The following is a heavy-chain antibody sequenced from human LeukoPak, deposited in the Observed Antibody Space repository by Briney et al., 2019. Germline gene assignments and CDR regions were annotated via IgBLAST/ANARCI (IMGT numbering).Heavy chain of an antibody. D-gene: IGHD6-6*01. Sequence: SETLSLTCTVSGGSISSYYWSWIRQPPGKGLEWIGYIYYSGSTNYNPSLKSRVTISVDTSKNQFSLKLSSVTAADTAVYYCARGYKGHLVPFDYWGQGTLVTVSS. V-gene: IGHV4-59*01. CDR2: IYYSGST. J-gene: IGHJ4*02. CDR3: ARGYKGHLVPFDY. CDR1: GGSISSYY.